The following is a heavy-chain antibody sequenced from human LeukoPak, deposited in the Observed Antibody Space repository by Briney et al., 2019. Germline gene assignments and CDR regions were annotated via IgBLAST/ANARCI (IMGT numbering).Heavy chain of an antibody. CDR3: ARGGRDIVVVPAVAIDY. Sequence: GGSLRLSCAASGFTFSSYWMSWFRQAPGKGLEWVANIKQDGSEKYYVDSVKGRFTISRDNAKNSLYLQMNSLRAEDTAVYYCARGGRDIVVVPAVAIDYWGQGTLVTVSS. CDR2: IKQDGSEK. CDR1: GFTFSSYW. J-gene: IGHJ4*02. D-gene: IGHD2-2*01. V-gene: IGHV3-7*01.